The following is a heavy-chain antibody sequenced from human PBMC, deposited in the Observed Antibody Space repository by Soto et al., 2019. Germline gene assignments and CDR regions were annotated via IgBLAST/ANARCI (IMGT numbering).Heavy chain of an antibody. CDR3: AKDRMEDWDGYNYGDFDY. J-gene: IGHJ4*02. CDR1: GFTFSSYA. CDR2: ISGSGGST. D-gene: IGHD5-12*01. V-gene: IGHV3-23*01. Sequence: GGSLRLSCAASGFTFSSYAMSWVRQAPGKGLEWVSAISGSGGSTYYADSVKGRFAISRDNSKNTLYLQMNSLRAEDTAVYYCAKDRMEDWDGYNYGDFDYWGQGTLVTVS.